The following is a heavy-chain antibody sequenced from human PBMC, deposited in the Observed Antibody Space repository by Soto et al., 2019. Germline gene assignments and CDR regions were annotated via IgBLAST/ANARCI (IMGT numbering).Heavy chain of an antibody. D-gene: IGHD6-6*01. CDR1: GSSISSGGYY. CDR2: IYYSGST. CDR3: ARGQLGRDYYNYYGMDV. J-gene: IGHJ6*02. Sequence: SLTLSRTCTVSGSSISSGGYYWSWIRQHPGKGLEWIGYIYYSGSTYYNPSLKSRVTISVDTSKNQFSLKLSSVTAADTAVYYCARGQLGRDYYNYYGMDVWGQGTTVTVSS. V-gene: IGHV4-31*03.